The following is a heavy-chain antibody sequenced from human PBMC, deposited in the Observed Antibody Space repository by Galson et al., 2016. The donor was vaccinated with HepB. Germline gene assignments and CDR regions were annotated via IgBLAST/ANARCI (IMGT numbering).Heavy chain of an antibody. Sequence: SVKVSCKASGYNFRNYAIHWVRQAPGQGPEWAGWINSANTKKEYSQRFRGRVAMTSDTSATTVYLEVSSLQFEDTAVYFCARGDISMKVMAGFGLDPWGQGTMVTVSS. J-gene: IGHJ5*02. D-gene: IGHD5-24*01. CDR2: INSANTKK. CDR1: GYNFRNYA. CDR3: ARGDISMKVMAGFGLDP. V-gene: IGHV1-3*01.